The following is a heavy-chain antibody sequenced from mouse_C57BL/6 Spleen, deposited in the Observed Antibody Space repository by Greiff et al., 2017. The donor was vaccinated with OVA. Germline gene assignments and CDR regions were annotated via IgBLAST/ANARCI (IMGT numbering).Heavy chain of an antibody. J-gene: IGHJ2*01. Sequence: EVQLQESGAELVRPGASVKLSCTASGFNFKDDYMHWVKQRPEQGLEWIGWIDPETGDTEYASKFQGKATITADTSSNTAYLQLSSLTYEDTAVYYCTTLYYNSSSYYWGQGTTLTVSS. CDR2: IDPETGDT. V-gene: IGHV14-4*01. D-gene: IGHD1-1*01. CDR1: GFNFKDDY. CDR3: TTLYYNSSSYY.